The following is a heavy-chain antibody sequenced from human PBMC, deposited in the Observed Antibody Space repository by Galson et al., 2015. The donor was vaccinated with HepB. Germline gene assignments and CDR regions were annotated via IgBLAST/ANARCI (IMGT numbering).Heavy chain of an antibody. CDR1: GGSVSSGSYY. D-gene: IGHD6-19*01. J-gene: IGHJ6*02. Sequence: ETLSLTCTVSGGSVSSGSYYWSWIRQPPGKGLEWIGYIYYSGSTDYNPSLKSRVTISVDTSKNQFSLKLSSVTAADTAVYYCASTRLGQWLPHYYGMDVWGQGTTVTVSS. CDR2: IYYSGST. V-gene: IGHV4-61*01. CDR3: ASTRLGQWLPHYYGMDV.